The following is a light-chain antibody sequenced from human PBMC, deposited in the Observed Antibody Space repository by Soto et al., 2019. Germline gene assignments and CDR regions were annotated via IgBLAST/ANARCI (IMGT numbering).Light chain of an antibody. CDR2: DAS. CDR3: QHYGGMWT. Sequence: DIQMTQSPSTLSASVGDRVAITCRASQSISNRLAWYQQKPGKAPKVLIYDASSLESGVPSRLSGSGSGTEFILTISSMKPDDFASYCCQHYGGMWTFGQGTKVDI. V-gene: IGKV1-5*01. CDR1: QSISNR. J-gene: IGKJ1*01.